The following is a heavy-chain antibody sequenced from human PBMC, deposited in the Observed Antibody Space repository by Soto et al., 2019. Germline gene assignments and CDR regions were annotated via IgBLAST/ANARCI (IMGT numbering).Heavy chain of an antibody. D-gene: IGHD6-19*01. CDR3: ARGPTTPTSIAVAGTGNWFDP. Sequence: SETLSLTCAVSGGSISSSNWWSWVRQPPGKGLEWIGEIYHSGSTNYNPSLKSRVTISVDKSKNQFSLKLSSVTAADTAVYYCARGPTTPTSIAVAGTGNWFDPWGQGTLVTVSS. J-gene: IGHJ5*02. CDR2: IYHSGST. V-gene: IGHV4-4*02. CDR1: GGSISSSNW.